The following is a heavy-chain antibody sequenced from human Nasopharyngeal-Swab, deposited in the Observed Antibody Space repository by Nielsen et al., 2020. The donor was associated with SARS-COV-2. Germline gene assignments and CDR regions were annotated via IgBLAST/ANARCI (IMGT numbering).Heavy chain of an antibody. Sequence: GEPLKISCKASGYNFASYWIGWVRQMPGRGLEWMGIIYPGDSDTRYRPSFQGQVTISVDKSINTAFLHSSSLKASDIATYYCARSGTYYGMDVWGQGTMVIVSS. D-gene: IGHD1-26*01. CDR2: IYPGDSDT. CDR3: ARSGTYYGMDV. CDR1: GYNFASYW. V-gene: IGHV5-51*01. J-gene: IGHJ6*02.